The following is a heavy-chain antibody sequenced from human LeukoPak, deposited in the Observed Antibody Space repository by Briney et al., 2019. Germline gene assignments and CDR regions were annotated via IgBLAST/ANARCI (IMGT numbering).Heavy chain of an antibody. D-gene: IGHD3-3*01. V-gene: IGHV4-38-2*02. Sequence: GSLRLSCAASGFTFSSYSMNWVRQAPGKGLEWIGNIYHSGGTYYNPSLKSRVTISVDTSKNQFSLKLSSVTAADTAIYYCARELYYDSDYWGQGTLVTVSS. CDR2: IYHSGGT. CDR3: ARELYYDSDY. CDR1: GFTFSSYS. J-gene: IGHJ4*02.